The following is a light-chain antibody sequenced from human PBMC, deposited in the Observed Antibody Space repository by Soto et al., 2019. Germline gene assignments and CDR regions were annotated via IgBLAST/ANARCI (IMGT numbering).Light chain of an antibody. CDR2: ENN. J-gene: IGLJ1*01. CDR1: SSNIGSNY. CDR3: GTWDSSLSAYV. V-gene: IGLV1-51*02. Sequence: QSVLTQPPSVSAAPGQTVTISCSGSSSNIGSNYVSWYQQLPGTAPKLLIYENNKRPSGIPDRFSGSKSGTSATLGITGLQNGDEADYYCGTWDSSLSAYVFGTGSKLTVL.